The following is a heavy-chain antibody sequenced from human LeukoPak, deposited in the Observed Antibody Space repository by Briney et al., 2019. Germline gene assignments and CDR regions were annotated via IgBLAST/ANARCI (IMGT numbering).Heavy chain of an antibody. Sequence: PSETLSLTCTVSGGSISSYYWSWIRQPPGKGLEWIGEINHSGSTNYNPSLKSRVTISVDTSKNQFSLKLSSVTAADTAVYYCARGQTHMGYYTGIGVFDPWGQGTLVTVSS. D-gene: IGHD3-3*01. V-gene: IGHV4-34*01. CDR1: GGSISSYY. CDR3: ARGQTHMGYYTGIGVFDP. CDR2: INHSGST. J-gene: IGHJ5*02.